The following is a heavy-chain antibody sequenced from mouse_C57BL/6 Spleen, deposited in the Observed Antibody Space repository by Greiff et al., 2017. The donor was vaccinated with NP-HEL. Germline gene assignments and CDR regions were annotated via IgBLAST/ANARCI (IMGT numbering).Heavy chain of an antibody. CDR2: ISDGGSYT. D-gene: IGHD1-1*01. CDR1: GFTFSSYA. J-gene: IGHJ4*01. CDR3: ARDVPYYYGSSYDYYAMDY. V-gene: IGHV5-4*01. Sequence: EVMLVESGGGLVKPGGSLKLSCAASGFTFSSYAMSWVRQTPEKRLEWVATISDGGSYTYYPDNVKGRFTISRDNAKNNLYLQMSHLKSEDTAMYYCARDVPYYYGSSYDYYAMDYWGQGTSVTVSS.